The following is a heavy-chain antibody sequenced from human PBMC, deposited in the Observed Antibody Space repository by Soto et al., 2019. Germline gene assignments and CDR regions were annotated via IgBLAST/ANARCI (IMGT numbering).Heavy chain of an antibody. Sequence: SGPTVVNHTQTLTLTCTFCGFSLSTSGMCVSWIRQPPGKALEWLARIDWDDDKYYSTSLKTRLTISKDTSKNQVVLTMTNMDPVDTATYYCARIVNGPRYFQHWGQGTLVTSPQ. V-gene: IGHV2-70*11. CDR1: GFSLSTSGMC. CDR2: IDWDDDK. CDR3: ARIVNGPRYFQH. J-gene: IGHJ1*01.